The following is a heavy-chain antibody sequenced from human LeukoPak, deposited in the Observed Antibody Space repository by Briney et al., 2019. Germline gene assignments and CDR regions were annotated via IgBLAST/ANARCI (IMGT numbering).Heavy chain of an antibody. CDR2: IYPGDSDT. CDR1: GYSFTSYW. J-gene: IGHJ6*03. Sequence: AGESLQISCQGSGYSFTSYWIGWVRQMPGKGLEWMGIIYPGDSDTRYSPSFQGQVTISADKSISTAYMELSRLRSDDTAVYYCASNIAVADHYYYYYMDVWGKGTTVTVSS. V-gene: IGHV5-51*01. CDR3: ASNIAVADHYYYYYMDV. D-gene: IGHD6-19*01.